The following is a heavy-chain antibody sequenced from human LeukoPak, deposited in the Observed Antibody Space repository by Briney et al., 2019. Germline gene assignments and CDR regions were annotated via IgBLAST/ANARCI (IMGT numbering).Heavy chain of an antibody. CDR2: INPSGGST. CDR3: ARVSSSGSYWDYFDY. D-gene: IGHD6-19*01. J-gene: IGHJ4*02. CDR1: GYTFTSYY. Sequence: GASVKVSCKASGYTFTSYYMHWVRQAPGQGLEWMGIINPSGGSTSYAQKFQGRVTMTRDTSTSTVYMELSSLRSEDTAVYYCARVSSSGSYWDYFDYWGQGTLVSVSS. V-gene: IGHV1-46*01.